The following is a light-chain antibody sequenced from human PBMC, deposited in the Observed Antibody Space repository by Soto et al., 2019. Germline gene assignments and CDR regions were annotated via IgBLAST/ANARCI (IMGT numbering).Light chain of an antibody. J-gene: IGKJ4*01. CDR3: QQYYSSPLT. Sequence: DIVMTQSPDSLAVSLGERATINCKSSQRILYSSNNKNYLTWYQQKPGQPPKLLIYWASTRESGVPDRFSGSGSGTDFTLTISRLQAEDVAVYYCQQYYSSPLTFGGGTKVDI. CDR2: WAS. CDR1: QRILYSSNNKNY. V-gene: IGKV4-1*01.